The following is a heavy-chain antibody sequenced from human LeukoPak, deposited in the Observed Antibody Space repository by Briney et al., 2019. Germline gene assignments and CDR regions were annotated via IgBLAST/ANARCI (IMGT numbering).Heavy chain of an antibody. CDR2: IYYSGGT. CDR1: GGSISSYY. V-gene: IGHV4-59*08. Sequence: SETLSLTCTVSGGSISSYYWSWIREPPGKGLEWIGCIYYSGGTNYKPPLTSRVTISVDTSKNHFSLKLSAVGAADTAVYYCARQIKYYYDSSGYSNRVISCDIGGQGTRVSVS. D-gene: IGHD3-22*01. J-gene: IGHJ3*02. CDR3: ARQIKYYYDSSGYSNRVISCDI.